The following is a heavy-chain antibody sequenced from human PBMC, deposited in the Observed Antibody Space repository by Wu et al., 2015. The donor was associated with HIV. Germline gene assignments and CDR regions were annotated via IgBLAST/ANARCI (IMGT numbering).Heavy chain of an antibody. D-gene: IGHD2-21*02. J-gene: IGHJ3*02. V-gene: IGHV1-2*02. CDR2: INPKSGGT. CDR1: GYTFTGYY. Sequence: QVQLVQSGAEVKKPGASVKVSCKASGYTFTGYYVHWVRQAPGQGLEWMGWINPKSGGTNYAQKFQGRVTMTRDTSISTAYMELSRLRSDDTAVYYCARGNCGGDCHPENAFDIWGQGTMVTVSS. CDR3: ARGNCGGDCHPENAFDI.